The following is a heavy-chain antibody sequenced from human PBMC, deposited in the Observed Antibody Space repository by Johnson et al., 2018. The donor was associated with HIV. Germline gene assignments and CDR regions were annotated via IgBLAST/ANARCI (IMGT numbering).Heavy chain of an antibody. J-gene: IGHJ3*02. D-gene: IGHD6-6*01. CDR3: AREVAARLRAFEI. CDR2: ISYDGSNK. CDR1: GFTFDDYA. V-gene: IGHV3-30-3*01. Sequence: QVQLVESGGGVVQPGGSLRLSCAASGFTFDDYAMHWVRQAPGKGLEWVAVISYDGSNKYYADSVKGRFTISRDNSKNTRYLQMNSLRAGDTAVYYCAREVAARLRAFEIWGQGTMVTVSS.